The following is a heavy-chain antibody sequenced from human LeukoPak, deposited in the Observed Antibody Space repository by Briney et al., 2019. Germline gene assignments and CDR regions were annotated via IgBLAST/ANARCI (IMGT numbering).Heavy chain of an antibody. J-gene: IGHJ6*02. V-gene: IGHV3-48*03. CDR1: GFTFSSYE. CDR3: ARVSSGWYLYYYYGMDV. CDR2: ISSSGSTI. D-gene: IGHD6-19*01. Sequence: GGLRLSCAASGFTFSSYEMNWVRQAPGKGLEWVSYISSSGSTIYYADSVKGRFTISRDNAKNSLYLQMNSLRAEDTAVYHCARVSSGWYLYYYYGMDVWGQGTTVTVSS.